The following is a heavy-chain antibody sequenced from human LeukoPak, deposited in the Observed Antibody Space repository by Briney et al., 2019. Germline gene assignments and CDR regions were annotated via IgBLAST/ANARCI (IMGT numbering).Heavy chain of an antibody. CDR1: GFAFSSYG. CDR2: IWFDGSDE. D-gene: IGHD2-15*01. Sequence: GGSLRLSCAASGFAFSSYGMHWARQAPGKALEWVAVIWFDGSDEYYADSVKGRFTISRDNSKNTLFLQMNSLRAEDTAVYYCAREVSLSPYFDYWGQGTLVTVSS. CDR3: AREVSLSPYFDY. J-gene: IGHJ4*02. V-gene: IGHV3-33*01.